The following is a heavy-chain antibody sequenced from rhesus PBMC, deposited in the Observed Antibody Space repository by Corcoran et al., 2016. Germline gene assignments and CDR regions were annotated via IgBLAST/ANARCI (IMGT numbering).Heavy chain of an antibody. CDR2: ISSSGETT. J-gene: IGHJ4*01. D-gene: IGHD1-44*02. V-gene: IGHV4-173*01. CDR1: GGSIRSNW. Sequence: QLQLQESGPGLVKPSETLSLSCAVSGGSIRSNWWSWIRQPPGKGLEWIGRISSSGETTNYNTSFKGRVTISTDTSKNQFSLKLTSVASADTAVYYCAGRHRSTQTFEYWGQGVLVTVSS. CDR3: AGRHRSTQTFEY.